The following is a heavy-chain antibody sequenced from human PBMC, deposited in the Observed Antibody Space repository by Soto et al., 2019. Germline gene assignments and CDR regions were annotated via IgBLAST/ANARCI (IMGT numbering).Heavy chain of an antibody. J-gene: IGHJ4*02. V-gene: IGHV3-21*01. D-gene: IGHD3-9*01. Sequence: EVQLVESGGGLVKPGGSLRLSCAAFGFTFRTHTMNWVRQAPGRGLEWVSVISSSSASIYYADSLKGRFTISRDNAKNSLYLQLNSLRADDPAVYYCARADILTGFVDSWGQGTLVTVSS. CDR2: ISSSSASI. CDR1: GFTFRTHT. CDR3: ARADILTGFVDS.